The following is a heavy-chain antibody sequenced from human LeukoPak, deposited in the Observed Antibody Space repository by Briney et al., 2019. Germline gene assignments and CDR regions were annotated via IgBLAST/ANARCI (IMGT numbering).Heavy chain of an antibody. CDR1: GFIFSKYW. J-gene: IGHJ4*02. CDR3: AREAYCTRTRCYEDY. D-gene: IGHD2-2*01. Sequence: GGSLRLSCEASGFIFSKYWMTWVRQAPGKGLEWVANIKRDGSAIHYVDSVKGRFTISRDNAKNSLYLQMNGLRAEDTAVYYCAREAYCTRTRCYEDYWGQGALVTVSS. CDR2: IKRDGSAI. V-gene: IGHV3-7*01.